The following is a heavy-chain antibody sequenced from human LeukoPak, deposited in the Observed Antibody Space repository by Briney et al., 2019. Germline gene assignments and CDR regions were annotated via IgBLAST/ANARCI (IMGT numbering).Heavy chain of an antibody. V-gene: IGHV4-38-2*02. CDR2: IFHSGKT. CDR1: GYSISSGYY. CDR3: AKIPQVATVTVPYFDH. D-gene: IGHD2-21*01. J-gene: IGHJ4*02. Sequence: SETLSLTCTVSGYSISSGYYWGWIRQPPGKGLEWIGSIFHSGKTYYNPSLKSRVTISVATSKNQFSLKLSSVTAADTAVYYCAKIPQVATVTVPYFDHWGQGTLVTVSS.